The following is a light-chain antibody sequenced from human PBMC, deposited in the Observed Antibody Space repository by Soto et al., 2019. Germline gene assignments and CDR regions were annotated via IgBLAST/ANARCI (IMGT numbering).Light chain of an antibody. Sequence: FVLTQSPATLSLSPGDRAALFCKPSQSVHNFLAWYQQKPGQAPRLLIYGASNRAAGIPARFSGRGSGTDFPLPINRLEPEDFAVYYCQQRRNWPSITFGQGTRLEIK. CDR2: GAS. V-gene: IGKV3-11*01. CDR3: QQRRNWPSIT. CDR1: QSVHNF. J-gene: IGKJ5*01.